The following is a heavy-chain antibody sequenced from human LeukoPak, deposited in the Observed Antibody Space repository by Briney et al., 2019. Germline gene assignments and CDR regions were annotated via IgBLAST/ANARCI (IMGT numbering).Heavy chain of an antibody. Sequence: PSETLSLTCTVSGGSISSYYWSWIRQPPGKGLEWIGYIYYSGCTNYNPSLKSRVTISVDTSKNQFSLKLSSVTAADTAVYYCARVTDYYDSSGYHTGFDYWGQGTLVTVSS. CDR3: ARVTDYYDSSGYHTGFDY. V-gene: IGHV4-59*01. J-gene: IGHJ4*02. CDR1: GGSISSYY. CDR2: IYYSGCT. D-gene: IGHD3-22*01.